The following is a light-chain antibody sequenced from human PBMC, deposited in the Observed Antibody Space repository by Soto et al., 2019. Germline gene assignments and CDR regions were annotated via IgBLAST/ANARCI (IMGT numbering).Light chain of an antibody. CDR1: QSVLYSSNNKNY. V-gene: IGKV4-1*01. CDR2: WAS. J-gene: IGKJ4*01. CDR3: QQYYSTPPPT. Sequence: DIMMTHSPDSLAVSLGERATINCKSSQSVLYSSNNKNYLAWYQQKPGQPPKLLIYWASTRESGVPDRFSGSGSGTDFTLTISSPQAEDVAVYYCQQYYSTPPPTFGGGTKVEIK.